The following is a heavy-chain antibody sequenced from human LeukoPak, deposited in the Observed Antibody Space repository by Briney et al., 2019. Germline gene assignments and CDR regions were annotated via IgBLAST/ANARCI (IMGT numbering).Heavy chain of an antibody. CDR1: GFTFSTYW. CDR2: IKQDGSEK. CDR3: ARVRGGYYFDY. D-gene: IGHD3-16*01. V-gene: IGHV3-7*01. J-gene: IGHJ4*02. Sequence: HPGGSLRLSCAASGFTFSTYWMSWVRQAPGKGLEWVANIKQDGSEKDYVDSVKGRFTISGNNAKNSLFLQMNSLRAEDTAMYYCARVRGGYYFDYWGQGSLVTVSS.